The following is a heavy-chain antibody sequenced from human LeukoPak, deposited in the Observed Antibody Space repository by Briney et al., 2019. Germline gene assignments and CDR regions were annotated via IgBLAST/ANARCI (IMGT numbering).Heavy chain of an antibody. D-gene: IGHD5-12*01. Sequence: PGGSLRLSCAASGFTVSSNYMSGVRQAPGKGLEWGSVIYSGGSTYYADSVKGRFTISRDNSKNTLYLQMNSLRAEDTAVYYCAREGVVAALDYWGQGTLVTVSS. J-gene: IGHJ4*02. V-gene: IGHV3-53*01. CDR1: GFTVSSNY. CDR2: IYSGGST. CDR3: AREGVVAALDY.